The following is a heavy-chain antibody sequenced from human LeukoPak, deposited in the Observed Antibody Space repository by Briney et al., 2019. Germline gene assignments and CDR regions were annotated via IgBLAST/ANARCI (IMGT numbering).Heavy chain of an antibody. Sequence: KSSETLSLTCTVSGGSIRSYYWSWIRQPAGKGLEWIGRIYTSWSSNYNPSLKSRVTISLDTSKNQFSLKLSSVTAADTAVYYCARVVLRFLIEPPGDAFDIWGQGTMVTVSS. D-gene: IGHD3-3*01. CDR3: ARVVLRFLIEPPGDAFDI. J-gene: IGHJ3*02. CDR2: IYTSWSS. CDR1: GGSIRSYY. V-gene: IGHV4-4*07.